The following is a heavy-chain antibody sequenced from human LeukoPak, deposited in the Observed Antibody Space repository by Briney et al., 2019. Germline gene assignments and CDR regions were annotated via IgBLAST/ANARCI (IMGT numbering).Heavy chain of an antibody. CDR1: GYTFTGYY. V-gene: IGHV1-2*02. D-gene: IGHD3-22*01. CDR2: INPNSGGT. J-gene: IGHJ4*02. CDR3: ARVTRSGSSGCYSFDY. Sequence: ASVKVSCKASGYTFTGYYMHWVRQAPGQGLEWMGWINPNSGGTNYAQKFQGRVTMTRDTSISTAYMELSRLRSDDTAVYYCARVTRSGSSGCYSFDYWGQGTLVTVSS.